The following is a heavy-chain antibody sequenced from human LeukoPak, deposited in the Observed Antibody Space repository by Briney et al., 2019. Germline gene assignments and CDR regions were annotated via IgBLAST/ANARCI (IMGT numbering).Heavy chain of an antibody. CDR2: FSGSGGTT. D-gene: IGHD3-10*01. Sequence: GGSLRLSCTASGFTFGDYAMTWVRQAPGKGLEWVSAFSGSGGTTNYADSVKGRFTISRDNSKNTLYLQMNSLRAEDTAVYFCAGASGSYSYYFDYWGQGTLVTVSS. V-gene: IGHV3-23*01. CDR3: AGASGSYSYYFDY. CDR1: GFTFGDYA. J-gene: IGHJ4*02.